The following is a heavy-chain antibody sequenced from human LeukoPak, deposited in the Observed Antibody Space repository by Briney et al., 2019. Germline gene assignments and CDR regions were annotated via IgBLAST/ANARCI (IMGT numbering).Heavy chain of an antibody. CDR1: GYTFTSYA. J-gene: IGHJ4*02. CDR2: INTNTGNP. CDR3: ARSLPLVPAAHFDY. V-gene: IGHV7-4-1*02. D-gene: IGHD2-2*01. Sequence: ASVKVSCKASGYTFTSYAMNWVRQAPGQGLEWMGWINTNTGNPTYAQGFTGRFVFSLDTSVSTAYLQISSLKAEDTAVYYCARSLPLVPAAHFDYWGQGTLVTVSS.